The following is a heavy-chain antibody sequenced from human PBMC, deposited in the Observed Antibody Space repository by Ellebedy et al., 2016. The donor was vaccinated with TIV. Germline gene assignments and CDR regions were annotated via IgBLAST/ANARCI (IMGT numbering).Heavy chain of an antibody. Sequence: GESLKISCVASGFTFTDYSMSWVRQAPGKGLEWVSRISLSVNTMYYADSVKGRFTISRDNAKNSLFLQMNGLRAEDTAVYYCAISTVMIHFQHWGQGTLVTVSS. V-gene: IGHV3-11*04. CDR1: GFTFTDYS. CDR2: ISLSVNTM. D-gene: IGHD3-16*01. CDR3: AISTVMIHFQH. J-gene: IGHJ1*01.